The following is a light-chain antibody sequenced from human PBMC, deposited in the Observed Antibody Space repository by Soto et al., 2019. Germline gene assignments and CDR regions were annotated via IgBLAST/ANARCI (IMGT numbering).Light chain of an antibody. J-gene: IGKJ5*01. CDR2: KAS. Sequence: DIQMTQSPSTLSASVGDRVTITCRASQNINSWLAWYQQKPGKAPKLLIYKASSLESGVPSRFSGIGSGTEFTLTISSLQPDDFAAYYCQQYEIYPITFGQGTRLEIK. V-gene: IGKV1-5*03. CDR3: QQYEIYPIT. CDR1: QNINSW.